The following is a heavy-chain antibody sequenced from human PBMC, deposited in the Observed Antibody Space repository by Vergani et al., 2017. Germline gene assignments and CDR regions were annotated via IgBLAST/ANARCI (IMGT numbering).Heavy chain of an antibody. V-gene: IGHV3-66*04. CDR1: GFTFSSYS. J-gene: IGHJ3*02. Sequence: EVQLVESGGGLVQPGGSLRLSCAASGFTFSSYSMNWVRQAPGKGLEWVSVIYSGGSTYYADSVKGRFTISRDNSKNTLYLQMNSLRAEDTAVYYCASHTGTTGVTGNAFDIWGQGTMVTVSS. CDR3: ASHTGTTGVTGNAFDI. CDR2: IYSGGST. D-gene: IGHD1-7*01.